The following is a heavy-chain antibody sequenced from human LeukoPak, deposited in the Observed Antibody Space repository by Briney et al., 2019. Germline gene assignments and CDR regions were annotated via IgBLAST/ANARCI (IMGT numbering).Heavy chain of an antibody. CDR2: IYSGGST. V-gene: IGHV3-53*05. D-gene: IGHD3-22*01. CDR3: AKDYYETSGYYYVFDN. Sequence: GGSLRLSCAASGFTVSSNYMSWVRQAPGKGLEWVSVIYSGGSTYYADSVKGRFTISRDNSKNTLYLQMNSLRPEDTAVYNCAKDYYETSGYYYVFDNWGQGTLVTVSS. CDR1: GFTVSSNY. J-gene: IGHJ4*02.